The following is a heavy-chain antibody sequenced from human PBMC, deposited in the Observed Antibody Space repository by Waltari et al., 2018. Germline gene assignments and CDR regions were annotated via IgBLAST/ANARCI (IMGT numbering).Heavy chain of an antibody. J-gene: IGHJ4*02. CDR3: ARRAYSSSSWLDY. V-gene: IGHV4-39*01. CDR1: GCSISSSSYY. D-gene: IGHD6-6*01. Sequence: QLQLQESGPGLVKPSETLSLPCTVSGCSISSSSYYWGWLRQPPGKGLEWIGGISYSGSTYYNPSLKSRVTISVDTSKNQFSLKLSSVTAADTAVYYCARRAYSSSSWLDYWGQGTLVTVSS. CDR2: ISYSGST.